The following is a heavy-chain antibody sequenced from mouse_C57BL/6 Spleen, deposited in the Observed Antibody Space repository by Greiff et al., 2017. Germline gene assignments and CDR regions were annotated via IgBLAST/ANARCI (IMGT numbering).Heavy chain of an antibody. CDR2: FHPYNDDT. V-gene: IGHV1-47*01. D-gene: IGHD1-1*01. Sequence: VKLVESGAELVKPGASVTMSCKASGYTFTTYPIEWMKQNHGKSLEWIGNFHPYNDDTKYNEKFKGKATLTVEKSSSTVYLELSRLTSDDSAVYYCAKGSSYWYFDVWGTGTTVTVSS. CDR3: AKGSSYWYFDV. CDR1: GYTFTTYP. J-gene: IGHJ1*03.